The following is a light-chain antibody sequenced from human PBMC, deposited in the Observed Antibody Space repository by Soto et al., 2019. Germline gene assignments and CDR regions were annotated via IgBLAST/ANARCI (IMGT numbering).Light chain of an antibody. CDR3: SSYSSSASVL. J-gene: IGLJ2*01. CDR2: DVS. CDR1: NSDVGGYNY. Sequence: QSALTQPASVSGSPGQSITISCAGTNSDVGGYNYVSWYQHHPGKAPKLIIYDVSKRPPGISSRFSGSKSGKTASLTIFGLQAEDEADYFCSSYSSSASVLFGGGTKLTVL. V-gene: IGLV2-14*03.